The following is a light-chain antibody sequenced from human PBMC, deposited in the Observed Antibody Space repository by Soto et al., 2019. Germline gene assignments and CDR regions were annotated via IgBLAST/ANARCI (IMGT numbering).Light chain of an antibody. Sequence: EVVLTQSPATLSVSPGEGATLSCRASQSVNVLLAWYQQKPGQAPRLLIYRASTRATGVPARFSGSGSETEFTLTISTLQSEEFAVYYCQQYNNWPITFGQGTRLEIK. V-gene: IGKV3-15*01. CDR2: RAS. CDR1: QSVNVL. J-gene: IGKJ5*01. CDR3: QQYNNWPIT.